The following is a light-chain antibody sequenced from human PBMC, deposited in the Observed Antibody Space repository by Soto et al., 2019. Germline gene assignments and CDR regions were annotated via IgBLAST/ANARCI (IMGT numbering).Light chain of an antibody. Sequence: ALTQSPGTLSSSPGERATLSCRASQSVSSSYLAWYQQKPGQAPRPLIYGASSRATGIPDRFSGSGSGTDFTLTINRLEPEDFAVYYCQQYGDLPWTFGQGTKVDIK. J-gene: IGKJ1*01. V-gene: IGKV3-20*01. CDR3: QQYGDLPWT. CDR2: GAS. CDR1: QSVSSSY.